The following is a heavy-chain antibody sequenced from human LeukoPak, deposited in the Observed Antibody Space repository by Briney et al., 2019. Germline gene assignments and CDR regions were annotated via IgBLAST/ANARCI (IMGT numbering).Heavy chain of an antibody. CDR3: ARVGRAMIVVGTYYYYGMDV. CDR2: IIPIFGTA. V-gene: IGHV1-69*13. Sequence: SVKVSCKASGGTFSSYAISWVRQAPGQGLEWMGGIIPIFGTANYAQKFQGRVTTTADESTSTAYMELSSLRSEDTAVYYCARVGRAMIVVGTYYYYGMDVWGQGTTVTVS. D-gene: IGHD3-22*01. J-gene: IGHJ6*02. CDR1: GGTFSSYA.